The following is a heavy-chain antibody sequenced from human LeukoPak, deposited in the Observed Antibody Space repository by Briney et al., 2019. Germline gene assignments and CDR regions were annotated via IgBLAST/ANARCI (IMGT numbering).Heavy chain of an antibody. CDR2: IASDGSST. CDR3: AKDQRGITMVRGVIITPY. CDR1: GFTFSSYW. V-gene: IGHV3-74*01. Sequence: GGSLRLSCAASGFTFSSYWMNWVRQAPGKGLVWVSRIASDGSSTTYADSVKGRFSISRDNAKNTLYLQMNSLRAEDTAVYYCAKDQRGITMVRGVIITPYWGQGTLVTVSS. J-gene: IGHJ4*02. D-gene: IGHD3-10*01.